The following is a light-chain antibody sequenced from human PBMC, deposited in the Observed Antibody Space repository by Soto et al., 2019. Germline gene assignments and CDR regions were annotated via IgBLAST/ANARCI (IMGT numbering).Light chain of an antibody. CDR2: DAS. CDR3: QQYGSSPYT. V-gene: IGKV3D-20*01. Sequence: EIVLTQSPATLSLSPGARATLSCGASQSVSSSYLAWYQQKPGLAPRLLIYDASSRATGITDRFSGSVSGTDFTLTISRREPEDFAVYYCQQYGSSPYTFGQGTKLEIK. CDR1: QSVSSSY. J-gene: IGKJ2*01.